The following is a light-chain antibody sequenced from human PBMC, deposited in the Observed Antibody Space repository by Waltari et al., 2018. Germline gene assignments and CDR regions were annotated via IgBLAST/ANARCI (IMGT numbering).Light chain of an antibody. CDR1: QSVVRF. CDR2: DAS. CDR3: QQRTNWLT. J-gene: IGKJ4*01. Sequence: EVVLTQSPATLSLSTGERPTLSCRASQSVVRFLAWYQHKPGQAPRLLIYDASTRAAGVPARFSGSGSGRDFTLTINTLEPDDFAVYYCQQRTNWLTFGGGTKVEIK. V-gene: IGKV3-11*02.